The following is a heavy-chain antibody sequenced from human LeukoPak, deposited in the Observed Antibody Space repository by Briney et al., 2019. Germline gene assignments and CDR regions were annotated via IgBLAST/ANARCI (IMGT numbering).Heavy chain of an antibody. V-gene: IGHV3-33*01. D-gene: IGHD1-26*01. CDR1: GFTFSTCA. CDR3: WGVSGKLDYYMDV. CDR2: IWDDGSNE. J-gene: IGHJ6*03. Sequence: QAGTSLRLSCLASGFTFSTCAMHWVRQGPGKGLEWVAIIWDDGSNENYVDSVKGRFTISRDNSKNTLYLQMNSLRAEDTGVYYSWGVSGKLDYYMDVWGKGTTVTVSS.